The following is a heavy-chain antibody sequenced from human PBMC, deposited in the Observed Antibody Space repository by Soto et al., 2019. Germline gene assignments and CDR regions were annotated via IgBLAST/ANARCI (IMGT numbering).Heavy chain of an antibody. CDR3: TTGGRVTPDYYYYYYMDV. V-gene: IGHV3-15*01. CDR2: IKSKTDGGTT. J-gene: IGHJ6*03. D-gene: IGHD3-16*01. CDR1: GFTFSNAW. Sequence: EVQLVESGGGLVKPGGSLRLSCAASGFTFSNAWMSWVRQAPGKGLEWVGRIKSKTDGGTTDYAAPVKGRFTISRDDSKNTLYLQMNSLKTEDTAVYYCTTGGRVTPDYYYYYYMDVWGKGTTVTVSS.